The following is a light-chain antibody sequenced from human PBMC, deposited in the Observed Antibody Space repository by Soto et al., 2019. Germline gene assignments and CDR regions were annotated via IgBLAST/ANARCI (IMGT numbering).Light chain of an antibody. V-gene: IGKV3-15*01. Sequence: EIVMTQSPATLSVSPGERATLSCRASQSVSSTLAWYQQKPGQAPRLLIYGASTRATGIPARFSGSGSGTEFTLTISSLQCEDFAVYYCQQYNKWPLTFGGGTKVEIK. CDR3: QQYNKWPLT. CDR1: QSVSST. CDR2: GAS. J-gene: IGKJ4*01.